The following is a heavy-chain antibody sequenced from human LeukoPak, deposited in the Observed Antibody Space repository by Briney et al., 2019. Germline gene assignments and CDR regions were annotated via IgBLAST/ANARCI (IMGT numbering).Heavy chain of an antibody. V-gene: IGHV4-39*02. Sequence: RPSETLSLTRTVSGGSISSSSYYWGWIRQPPGKGLEWIGSIYYSGSTYYNPSLKSRVTISVDTSKNQFSLKLSSVTAADTAVYYCAREEVDGSGTHGVYWGQGTLVTVSS. CDR3: AREEVDGSGTHGVY. D-gene: IGHD3-10*01. J-gene: IGHJ4*02. CDR1: GGSISSSSYY. CDR2: IYYSGST.